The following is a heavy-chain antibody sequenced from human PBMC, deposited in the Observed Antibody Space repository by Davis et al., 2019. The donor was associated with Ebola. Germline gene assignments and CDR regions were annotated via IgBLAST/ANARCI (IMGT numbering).Heavy chain of an antibody. Sequence: GESLKISCAASGFTFSSYSMNWVRQAPGKGLEWVSYISSSSSTIYYADSVKGRFTISRDNSKHTLYLQMNSLRAEDTAVYYGAKAGGGASNYWGQGTLVTVSS. J-gene: IGHJ4*02. D-gene: IGHD2-21*01. CDR1: GFTFSSYS. V-gene: IGHV3-48*01. CDR2: ISSSSSTI. CDR3: AKAGGGASNY.